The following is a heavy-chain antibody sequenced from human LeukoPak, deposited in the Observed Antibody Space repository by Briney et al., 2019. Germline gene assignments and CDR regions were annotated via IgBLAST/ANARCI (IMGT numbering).Heavy chain of an antibody. CDR2: IYRDGST. CDR1: GVTVSSDY. CDR3: ASRMTF. D-gene: IGHD2/OR15-2a*01. Sequence: GGSLRLSWAASGVTVSSDYMSWVRQAPGKGLEWVSVIYRDGSTYYADSVKGRFTISRHNSKNALSLQMDSLRTEDTAIYYCASRMTFGGQGTLVTVSS. V-gene: IGHV3-53*04. J-gene: IGHJ4*02.